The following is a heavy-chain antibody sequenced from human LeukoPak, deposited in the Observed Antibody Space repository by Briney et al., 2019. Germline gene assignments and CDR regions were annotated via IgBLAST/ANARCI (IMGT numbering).Heavy chain of an antibody. CDR2: ISYDGSNK. CDR1: GFTFSSYG. V-gene: IGHV3-30*03. J-gene: IGHJ5*02. Sequence: PGRSLRLSCAASGFTFSSYGMHWVRQAPGKGLEWVAVISYDGSNKYYADSVKGRFTISRDNSKNTLYLQMNSLRAEDTAVCYCARLTKENWFDPWGQGTLVTVSS. D-gene: IGHD3-9*01. CDR3: ARLTKENWFDP.